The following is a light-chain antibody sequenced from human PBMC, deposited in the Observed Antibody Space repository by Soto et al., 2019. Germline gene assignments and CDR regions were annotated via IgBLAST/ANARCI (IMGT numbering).Light chain of an antibody. V-gene: IGLV2-23*01. J-gene: IGLJ1*01. Sequence: QSALTQPASVSGSPGQSITISCTETSSDVVFYNLVSWYQHHPGKAPKLIIYDGSQRPSGVSTRFSASKSGNTASLTISGLQPEDEADYYCCSYAGGSNYVFGTGTKVTVL. CDR3: CSYAGGSNYV. CDR2: DGS. CDR1: SSDVVFYNL.